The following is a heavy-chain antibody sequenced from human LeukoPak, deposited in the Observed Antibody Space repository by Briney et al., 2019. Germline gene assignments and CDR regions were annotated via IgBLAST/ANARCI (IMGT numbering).Heavy chain of an antibody. J-gene: IGHJ6*02. V-gene: IGHV3-23*01. CDR2: IGGSGDII. CDR3: VRGPNTLLRGVHGVDV. CDR1: GFTFTTYA. Sequence: PGGSLRLSCSAYGFTFTTYALSWVRQAPGKGPQWVSSIGGSGDIINYADSVKGRFTVSRDNSRTTLYLQMNSLRVEDTAVYYCVRGPNTLLRGVHGVDVWGQGTTVTVSS. D-gene: IGHD3-10*01.